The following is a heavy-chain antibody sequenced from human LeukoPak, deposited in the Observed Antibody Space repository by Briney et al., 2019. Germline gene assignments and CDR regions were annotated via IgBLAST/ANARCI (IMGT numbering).Heavy chain of an antibody. CDR1: GFTFHDYA. CDR3: AKDSGYSYGTTFYYYYGMDV. CDR2: TSWNSGSI. D-gene: IGHD5-18*01. V-gene: IGHV3-9*01. J-gene: IGHJ6*02. Sequence: GRSLRLSCAASGFTFHDYAMHWVRQAPGKGLEWVSGTSWNSGSIGYADSVKGRFTISRDNAKNSLYLQMNSLRAEDTALYYCAKDSGYSYGTTFYYYYGMDVWGQGTTVTVSS.